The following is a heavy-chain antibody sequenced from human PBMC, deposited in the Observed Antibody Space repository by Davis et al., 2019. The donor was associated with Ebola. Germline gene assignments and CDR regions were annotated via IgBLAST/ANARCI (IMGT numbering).Heavy chain of an antibody. CDR3: ARNPRGEGEWLWYYYYYMDV. CDR2: IRSKANSYAT. CDR1: GFTFSSYW. D-gene: IGHD3-3*01. Sequence: GESLKISCAASGFTFSSYWMHWVRQASGKGLEWVGRIRSKANSYATAYAASVKGRFTISRDDSKNTAYLQMNSLRSEDTAVYYCARNPRGEGEWLWYYYYYMDVWGKGTTVTVSS. V-gene: IGHV3-73*01. J-gene: IGHJ6*03.